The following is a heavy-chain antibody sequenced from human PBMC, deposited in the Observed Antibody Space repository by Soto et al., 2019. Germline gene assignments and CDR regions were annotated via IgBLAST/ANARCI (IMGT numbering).Heavy chain of an antibody. CDR2: MSGSSSTT. V-gene: IGHV3-23*01. CDR1: GFTFSNYA. D-gene: IGHD1-7*01. CDR3: AKNQERELPRVIDF. Sequence: EVRLLESGGGLVKPGGSLRLSCATSGFTFSNYAMSWVRQAPGGGLGGVSSMSGSSSTTYYADSVRGRFTISRDRSKNTLYLQMSSLRAEDTALYYCAKNQERELPRVIDFWGQGTLVTVSS. J-gene: IGHJ4*02.